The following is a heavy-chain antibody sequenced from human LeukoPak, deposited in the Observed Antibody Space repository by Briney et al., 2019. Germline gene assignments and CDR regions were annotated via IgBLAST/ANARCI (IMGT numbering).Heavy chain of an antibody. V-gene: IGHV3-23*01. CDR3: AASTTAYYDILTGYYNLHYYYMDV. J-gene: IGHJ6*03. Sequence: GGSLRLSCAASGFTFSSYAMSWVRQAPGKGLEWVSAISGSGGSTYYADSVKGRLTISRDNSKNTLYLQMNSLRAEDTAVYYCAASTTAYYDILTGYYNLHYYYMDVWGKGTTVTVSS. CDR1: GFTFSSYA. D-gene: IGHD3-9*01. CDR2: ISGSGGST.